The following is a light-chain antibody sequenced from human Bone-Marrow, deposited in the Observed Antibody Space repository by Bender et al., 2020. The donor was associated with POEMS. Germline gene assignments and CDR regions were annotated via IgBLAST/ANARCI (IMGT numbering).Light chain of an antibody. CDR2: SND. J-gene: IGLJ2*01. V-gene: IGLV1-44*01. CDR3: SSYAGSNSLV. Sequence: QSVLTQPPSASATPGQTVTISCSGSSSNIGTYSVNWYQQLPGAAPKLLIYSNDRRPSGVPDRSSASKSATSAPLVISGLQSEDAADYYCSSYAGSNSLVFGGGTKLTVL. CDR1: SSNIGTYS.